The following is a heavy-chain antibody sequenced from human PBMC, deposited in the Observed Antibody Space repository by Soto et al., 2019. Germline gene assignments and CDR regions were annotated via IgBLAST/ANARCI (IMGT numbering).Heavy chain of an antibody. D-gene: IGHD6-13*01. Sequence: GASVKVSCKASGYTFTSYGISWVRQAPGQGLEWMGGFDPEDGETIYAQKFQGRVTMTEDTSTDTAYMELSSLRSEDTAVYYCATGNPVGAAAGIGFDPWGQGTLVTVSS. J-gene: IGHJ5*02. CDR1: GYTFTSYG. V-gene: IGHV1-24*01. CDR3: ATGNPVGAAAGIGFDP. CDR2: FDPEDGET.